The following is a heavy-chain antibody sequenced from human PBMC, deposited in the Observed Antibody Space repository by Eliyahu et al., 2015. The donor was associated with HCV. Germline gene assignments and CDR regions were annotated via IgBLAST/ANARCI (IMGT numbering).Heavy chain of an antibody. CDR2: ISGSGGST. D-gene: IGHD2-15*01. CDR1: GFTFSXYA. CDR3: ATIVVVVAAPYYFDY. V-gene: IGHV3-23*01. J-gene: IGHJ4*02. Sequence: EVQLLESGGGLVQPGGSLRLSCAASGFTFSXYAMSWVRQAPGKGLEWVSAISGSGGSTYYADSVKGRFTISRDNSKNTLYLQMNSLRAEDTAVYYCATIVVVVAAPYYFDYWGQGTLVTVSS.